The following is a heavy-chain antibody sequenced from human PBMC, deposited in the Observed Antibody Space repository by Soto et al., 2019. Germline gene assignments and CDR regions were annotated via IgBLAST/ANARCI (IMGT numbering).Heavy chain of an antibody. Sequence: GESLKISCKGSGYNFSNYWISWVRQMPGKGLEWMGKIDPSDSYINYSPPFQGHVTISVDKSITTAHLHWSSLRASDTAMYYCARGYCTSISCYSTFNYWAQGTLVTVSS. J-gene: IGHJ4*01. D-gene: IGHD2-2*01. CDR1: GYNFSNYW. CDR2: IDPSDSYI. CDR3: ARGYCTSISCYSTFNY. V-gene: IGHV5-10-1*01.